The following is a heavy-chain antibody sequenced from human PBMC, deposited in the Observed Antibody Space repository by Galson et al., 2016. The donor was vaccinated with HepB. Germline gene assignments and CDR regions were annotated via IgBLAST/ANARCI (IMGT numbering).Heavy chain of an antibody. J-gene: IGHJ6*02. CDR2: THYTSKWYN. V-gene: IGHV6-1*01. Sequence: CAISGDSVSNKSATWNWIRQSPSRGLEWLGRTHYTSKWYNDYAESVKSRIIINPDTPKNQFSLQLNSVTPEDTAVYFCARDRRGTCTGGRCYYYGMDVRGQGTTVTVSS. CDR1: GDSVSNKSAT. CDR3: ARDRRGTCTGGRCYYYGMDV. D-gene: IGHD2-8*02.